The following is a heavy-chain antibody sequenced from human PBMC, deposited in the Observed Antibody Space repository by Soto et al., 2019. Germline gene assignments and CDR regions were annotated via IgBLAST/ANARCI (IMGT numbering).Heavy chain of an antibody. CDR2: ISYDGSNK. V-gene: IGHV3-30-3*02. CDR3: AKNLGYCISTSCYLSLDY. CDR1: GFTFSSYA. J-gene: IGHJ4*02. Sequence: QVQLVESGGGVVQPGRSLRLSCAASGFTFSSYAMHWVRQAPGKGLEWVAVISYDGSNKYYADSVKGRFTISRDNSKNTLYLQMNSLRAEDTAVYYCAKNLGYCISTSCYLSLDYWGQGTLVTVSS. D-gene: IGHD2-2*01.